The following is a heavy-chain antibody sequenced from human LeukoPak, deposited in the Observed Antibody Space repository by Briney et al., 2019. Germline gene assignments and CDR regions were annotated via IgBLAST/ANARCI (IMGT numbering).Heavy chain of an antibody. CDR2: IFPSGGEI. D-gene: IGHD6-19*01. Sequence: GGSLRLSCAASGFTFSTFAMIWVRQPPGKGLEWVSSIFPSGGEIHYADSVKGRFTISRDNSKNTLYLQMNSLRAEDTAVYYCARDQAVAGYTPFDPWGQGTLVTVSS. J-gene: IGHJ5*02. V-gene: IGHV3-23*01. CDR1: GFTFSTFA. CDR3: ARDQAVAGYTPFDP.